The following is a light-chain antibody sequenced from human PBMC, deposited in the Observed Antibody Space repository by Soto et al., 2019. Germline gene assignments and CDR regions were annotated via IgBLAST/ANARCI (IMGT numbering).Light chain of an antibody. V-gene: IGKV3-20*01. Sequence: EIVFTQSPGTLSLYKGERATLSCRASQSVSSSYLAWYQQKPGQAPRLLIYATSNRATGIPARFSGSGSGTDFTLTISSLEPEDFATYYCQLVNSYPLTFAGGSKVDI. CDR2: ATS. J-gene: IGKJ4*01. CDR1: QSVSSSY. CDR3: QLVNSYPLT.